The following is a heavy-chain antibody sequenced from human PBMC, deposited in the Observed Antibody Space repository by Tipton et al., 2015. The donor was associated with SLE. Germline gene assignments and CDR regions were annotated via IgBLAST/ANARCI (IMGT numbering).Heavy chain of an antibody. J-gene: IGHJ5*02. CDR3: ARDFRADGNWFDP. Sequence: TLSLTCGVSGGSINVISNYWGWIRQPPGKGLEWIGNSYYSGSTQYNPSLRSRVTISIDTSNNQFSLTLNSVIAADTAVYYCARDFRADGNWFDPWGQGTQVTVPS. CDR1: GGSINVISNY. D-gene: IGHD5-24*01. V-gene: IGHV4-39*07. CDR2: SYYSGST.